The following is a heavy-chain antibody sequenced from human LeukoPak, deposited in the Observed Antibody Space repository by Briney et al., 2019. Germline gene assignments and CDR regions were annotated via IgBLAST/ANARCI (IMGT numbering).Heavy chain of an antibody. D-gene: IGHD4-23*01. J-gene: IGHJ4*02. CDR3: AKDFYSVTYPRFDY. Sequence: GGSLTLSCAASGFTFSDYAMSWVRQAPGKGLEWISAISGTGGSGDSTYYADSVKGRFTISRDNSKITLYLQMNCLRAEDTAVYYCAKDFYSVTYPRFDYWGQGTLVTVSS. V-gene: IGHV3-23*01. CDR2: ISGTGGSGDST. CDR1: GFTFSDYA.